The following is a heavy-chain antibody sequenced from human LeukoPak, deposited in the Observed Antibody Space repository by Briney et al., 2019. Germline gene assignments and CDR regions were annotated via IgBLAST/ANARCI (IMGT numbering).Heavy chain of an antibody. Sequence: SETLSLTCTVSGGSISSSSYYWGWIRQPPGKGLEWIGSIYYSGSTYYNPSLKSRVTISVDTSKNQFSLKLSSVTAADTAVYYCARRHYYEADAFDIWGQRTMVTVSS. CDR3: ARRHYYEADAFDI. CDR2: IYYSGST. V-gene: IGHV4-39*01. D-gene: IGHD3-22*01. CDR1: GGSISSSSYY. J-gene: IGHJ3*02.